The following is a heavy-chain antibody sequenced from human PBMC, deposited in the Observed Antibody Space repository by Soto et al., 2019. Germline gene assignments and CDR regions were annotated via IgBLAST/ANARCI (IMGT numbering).Heavy chain of an antibody. J-gene: IGHJ6*02. CDR1: GYTLTELS. Sequence: PSVKVSCKVSGYTLTELSMHWVRQAPGKGLEWMGGFDPEDAEIIYAQKFQGRVTMTEDTSTDTAYLQWNTLKASDTAMYYCARHISNFRYYYYAMDVWGQGTTVTVSS. CDR2: FDPEDAEI. V-gene: IGHV1-24*01. CDR3: ARHISNFRYYYYAMDV. D-gene: IGHD4-4*01.